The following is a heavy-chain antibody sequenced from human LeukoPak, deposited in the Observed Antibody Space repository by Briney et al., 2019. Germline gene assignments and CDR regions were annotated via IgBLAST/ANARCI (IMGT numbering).Heavy chain of an antibody. J-gene: IGHJ4*02. CDR3: ARDSSPPLLRPKGFDY. CDR1: GFTFSSYS. D-gene: IGHD2-15*01. V-gene: IGHV3-21*01. Sequence: PGGSLRLSCAASGFTFSSYSMNWVRQAPGKGLEWVSSISSSSSYIYYADSVTGRFTISRDNAKNSLYLQINSLRAEDTAVYYCARDSSPPLLRPKGFDYWGQGTLVTVSS. CDR2: ISSSSSYI.